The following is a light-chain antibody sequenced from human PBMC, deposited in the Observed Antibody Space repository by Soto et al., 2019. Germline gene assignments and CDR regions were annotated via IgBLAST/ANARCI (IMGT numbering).Light chain of an antibody. CDR2: EGS. Sequence: ALTQPASVSGSPGQSITISCTGTSNDVGSYNLVSWYQHHPGKAPKLMIFEGSKRPSGVSNRFSGSKSGNTASLTISGLQAEDEADFYCCSYAGRNYYVFGTGTKVTVL. CDR1: SNDVGSYNL. CDR3: CSYAGRNYYV. J-gene: IGLJ1*01. V-gene: IGLV2-23*01.